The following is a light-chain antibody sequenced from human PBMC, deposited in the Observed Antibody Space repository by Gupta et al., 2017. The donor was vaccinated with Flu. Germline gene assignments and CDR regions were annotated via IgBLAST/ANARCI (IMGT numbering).Light chain of an antibody. V-gene: IGKV2-30*01. CDR2: KVS. Sequence: VMTQSPLSLPVTLGQPVSISCTSSQSLLYRDGHTYLNWFHQRPGQSPRRLLYKVSNRDFGVPDKFSGSGSDTHFTLKISTVEADDVGLYYCRQGKYWPPTFGQGTRVEIK. J-gene: IGKJ1*01. CDR3: RQGKYWPPT. CDR1: QSLLYRDGHTY.